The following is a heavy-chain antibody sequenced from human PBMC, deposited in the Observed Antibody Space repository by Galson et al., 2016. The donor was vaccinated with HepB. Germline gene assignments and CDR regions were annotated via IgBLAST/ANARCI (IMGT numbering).Heavy chain of an antibody. CDR1: GFTFSSSA. CDR2: IWFDGSKK. V-gene: IGHV3-33*01. Sequence: SLRLSCAASGFTFSSSAMHWVRQAPGKGLEWVAVIWFDGSKKYYADSVKGRFTISRDNSKNILYLQMSSLRAEDTAVYYCARVGAVSMGNAFDPWGQGTLVTVSS. CDR3: ARVGAVSMGNAFDP. D-gene: IGHD3-10*01. J-gene: IGHJ5*02.